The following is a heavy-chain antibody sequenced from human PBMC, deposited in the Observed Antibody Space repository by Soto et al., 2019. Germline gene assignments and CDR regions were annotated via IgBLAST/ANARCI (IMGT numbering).Heavy chain of an antibody. CDR3: AKVVGNYYYYGMDV. V-gene: IGHV3-23*01. D-gene: IGHD1-26*01. Sequence: GGSLRLSCAASGFTFSSYAMSWVRQAPGKGLEWVSAISGSGGSTYYADSVKGRFTISRDNSKNTLYLQMNSLRAEDTAVYYCAKVVGNYYYYGMDVWGQGTTVTVSS. CDR1: GFTFSSYA. J-gene: IGHJ6*02. CDR2: ISGSGGST.